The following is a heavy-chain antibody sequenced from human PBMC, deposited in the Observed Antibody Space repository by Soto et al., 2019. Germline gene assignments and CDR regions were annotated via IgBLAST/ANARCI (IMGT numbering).Heavy chain of an antibody. CDR2: ISSSSSYI. J-gene: IGHJ4*02. Sequence: GGSLRLSCAASGFTFSSYSMNWVRQAPGKGLEWVSSISSSSSYIYYADSVKGRFTISRDNAKNSLYLQMNSLRAEDTAVYYCARAEATILRPTDYWGQGTLVTVSS. CDR3: ARAEATILRPTDY. V-gene: IGHV3-21*01. CDR1: GFTFSSYS. D-gene: IGHD5-12*01.